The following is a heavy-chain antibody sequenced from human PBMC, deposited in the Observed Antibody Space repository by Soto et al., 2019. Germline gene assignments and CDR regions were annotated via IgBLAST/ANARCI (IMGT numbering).Heavy chain of an antibody. V-gene: IGHV3-23*01. J-gene: IGHJ6*02. CDR2: ISGSDNST. Sequence: PGGSLRLSCAASGFTFSSYAMSWVRQAPGKGLGWVSAISGSDNSTYYADPVKGRFTISRDNSKNTLYLQMSSLRADDTAVYYCAPMGVWGQGTTVTVSS. CDR1: GFTFSSYA. CDR3: APMGV.